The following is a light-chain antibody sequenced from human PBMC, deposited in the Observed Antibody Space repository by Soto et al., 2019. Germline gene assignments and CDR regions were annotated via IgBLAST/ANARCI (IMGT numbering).Light chain of an antibody. CDR2: DVS. J-gene: IGLJ2*01. V-gene: IGLV2-14*01. CDR3: SSYTSSSTLV. Sequence: QSALTQPASVSGSPGQSITISCTGTSSDVGGYHYVSWYQQHPGKAPKLMIFDVSNRPSGVSNRFSGSKSGNTASLTISGLQAEDDADYYCSSYTSSSTLVFGGGTKVTVL. CDR1: SSDVGGYHY.